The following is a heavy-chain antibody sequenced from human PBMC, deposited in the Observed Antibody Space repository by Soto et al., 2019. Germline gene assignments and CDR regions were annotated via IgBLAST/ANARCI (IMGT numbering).Heavy chain of an antibody. CDR1: GFTFSSCA. D-gene: IGHD3-16*02. V-gene: IGHV3-23*01. Sequence: GGSLRLSCAASGFTFSSCAMSWVRQAPGKGLEWVSSISCSGGSTYYAYSVKGRFTISRDNSKKTLYLQMNSPRAEDTAVYYCAKGDRNMITFVGVIVHXWGQGTLFTVSX. CDR2: ISCSGGST. J-gene: IGHJ4*02. CDR3: AKGDRNMITFVGVIVHX.